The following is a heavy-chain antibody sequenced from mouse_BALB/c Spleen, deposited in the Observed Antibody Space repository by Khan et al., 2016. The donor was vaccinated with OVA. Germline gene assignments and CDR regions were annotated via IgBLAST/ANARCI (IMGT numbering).Heavy chain of an antibody. V-gene: IGHV1S136*01. Sequence: VQLKQSGPELVKPGASVKMSCKASGYTFTSYVMHWVKQKPGQGLEWIGYINPYNDGTKYNEKFKGKATLTSDKSSSTAYVELSSLTSEDSAVYYCARSGYYGLIAYWGQGTLVTVAA. J-gene: IGHJ3*01. CDR3: ARSGYYGLIAY. CDR1: GYTFTSYV. CDR2: INPYNDGT. D-gene: IGHD1-2*01.